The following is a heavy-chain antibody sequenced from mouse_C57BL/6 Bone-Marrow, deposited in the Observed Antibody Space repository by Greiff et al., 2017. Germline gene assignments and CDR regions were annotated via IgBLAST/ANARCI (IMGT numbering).Heavy chain of an antibody. CDR2: IYPRDGST. J-gene: IGHJ4*01. V-gene: IGHV1-85*01. Sequence: SGPELVKPGASVKLSCKASGYTFTSYDINWVKQRPGQGLEWIGWIYPRDGSTKYNEKFKGKATLTVDTSSRTADMELHSLTSEDSAVYCCARWGHRIRRDAMDYWGQGTSVTVSS. CDR3: ARWGHRIRRDAMDY. D-gene: IGHD2-12*01. CDR1: GYTFTSYD.